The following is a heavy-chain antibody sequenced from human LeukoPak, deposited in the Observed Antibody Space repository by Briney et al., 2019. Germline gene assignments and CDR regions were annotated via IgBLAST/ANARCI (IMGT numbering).Heavy chain of an antibody. Sequence: GGSLRLSCAASGFTFSSYAMHWVRQAPGKGLEWVAVISYDGSNKYYADSVKGRFTISRDNSKNTLYLQMNSLRAEDTAVYYCARDRGVVVAATEFAYWGQGTLVTVSS. D-gene: IGHD2-15*01. V-gene: IGHV3-30*04. CDR1: GFTFSSYA. J-gene: IGHJ4*02. CDR3: ARDRGVVVAATEFAY. CDR2: ISYDGSNK.